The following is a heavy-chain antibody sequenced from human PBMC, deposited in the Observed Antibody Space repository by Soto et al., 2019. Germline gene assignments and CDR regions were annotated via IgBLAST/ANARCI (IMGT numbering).Heavy chain of an antibody. V-gene: IGHV1-69*06. CDR1: GGTFSSFA. D-gene: IGHD2-8*01. Sequence: QVQLVQSGAEVKKPGSSVKVSCKASGGTFSSFAIVWVRQAPGQGLEWMGGIVPIFGTPNYAQKFQGRVRITADTPTTTAYMELSSLRSEDTAKYWCAVGAGSRYADSWGQGTMVTVSS. CDR2: IVPIFGTP. J-gene: IGHJ4*02. CDR3: AVGAGSRYADS.